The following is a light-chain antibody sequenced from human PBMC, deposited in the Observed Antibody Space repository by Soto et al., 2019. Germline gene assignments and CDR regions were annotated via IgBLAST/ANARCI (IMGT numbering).Light chain of an antibody. CDR1: QSVSSY. J-gene: IGKJ5*01. CDR3: QQLHGYPIT. Sequence: EIVLTQSPATLSLSPGERATLSCRASQSVSSYLAWYQQKPGQAPRLLIYDASNRATGIPARFSGSGSGTDFTLTISSLQPEDFATYYCQQLHGYPITFGQGTRLEI. CDR2: DAS. V-gene: IGKV3-11*01.